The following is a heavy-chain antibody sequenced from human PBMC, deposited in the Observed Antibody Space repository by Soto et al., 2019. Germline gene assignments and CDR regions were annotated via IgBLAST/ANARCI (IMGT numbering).Heavy chain of an antibody. D-gene: IGHD2-2*01. J-gene: IGHJ6*02. CDR1: GGTFSSYA. CDR3: ARDPLAAMGPYYYYGMDV. CDR2: IIPIFGTA. V-gene: IGHV1-69*13. Sequence: SVKVSCKASGGTFSSYAISWVRQAPGQGLEWMGGIIPIFGTANYAQKFQGRVTITADESTSTAYMELSSLRSEDTAVYYCARDPLAAMGPYYYYGMDVWGQGTTVTVSS.